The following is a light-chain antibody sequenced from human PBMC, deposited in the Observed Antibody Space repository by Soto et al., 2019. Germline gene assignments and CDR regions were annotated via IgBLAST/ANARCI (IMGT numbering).Light chain of an antibody. J-gene: IGLJ3*02. CDR2: GNS. V-gene: IGLV1-40*01. CDR3: LSYDSSLSGWV. Sequence: QSVLTQPPSVSGAPGQRVTISCTGSSSNIGAGYDVHWYQQLPGTAPKLLIYGNSNRPSGVPDRFSGSKSGTSASLALTGLEAEDEADYYCLSYDSSLSGWVFGGGTKLTVL. CDR1: SSNIGAGYD.